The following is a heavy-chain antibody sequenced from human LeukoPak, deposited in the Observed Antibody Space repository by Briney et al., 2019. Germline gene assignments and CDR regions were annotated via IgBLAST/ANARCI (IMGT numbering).Heavy chain of an antibody. Sequence: PGGSLRLSCAASGFTVSSNYMSWVRQAPGKGLEWVSVIYSGGSTYYADSVKGRFTISRDNSKNTLYLQMNSLRAEDTAVYYCARDLRSIAAAGWDYYYGMDVWGQGTTVTVSS. CDR3: ARDLRSIAAAGWDYYYGMDV. V-gene: IGHV3-66*01. J-gene: IGHJ6*02. D-gene: IGHD6-13*01. CDR2: IYSGGST. CDR1: GFTVSSNY.